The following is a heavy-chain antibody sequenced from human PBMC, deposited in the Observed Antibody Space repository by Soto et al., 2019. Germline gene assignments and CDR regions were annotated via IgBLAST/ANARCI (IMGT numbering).Heavy chain of an antibody. Sequence: GESLKISCKGSGYSFTSYWISWVRQMPGKGLEWMGRIDPSDSYTNYSPSLQGHVTISADKSISTAYLQWSSLKASDTAMYYCASAYYYGMDVWGQGTTVTVSS. CDR2: IDPSDSYT. CDR1: GYSFTSYW. CDR3: ASAYYYGMDV. V-gene: IGHV5-10-1*01. J-gene: IGHJ6*02.